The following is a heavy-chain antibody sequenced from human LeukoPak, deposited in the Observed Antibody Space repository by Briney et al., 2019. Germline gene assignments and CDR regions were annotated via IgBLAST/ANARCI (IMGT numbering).Heavy chain of an antibody. V-gene: IGHV4-59*01. CDR1: GGPISSYY. CDR3: ARGSRIPPLFDP. J-gene: IGHJ5*02. D-gene: IGHD2/OR15-2a*01. CDR2: IYYSGST. Sequence: SETLSLTCTVSGGPISSYYWSRIRQPPGKGLEWIGYIYYSGSTNYNPSLKSRVTISVDTSKNQFSLKLSSVTAADTAVYYCARGSRIPPLFDPWGQGTLVTVSS.